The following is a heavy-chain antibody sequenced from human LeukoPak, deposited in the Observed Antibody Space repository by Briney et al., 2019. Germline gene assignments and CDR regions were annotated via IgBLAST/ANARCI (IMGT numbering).Heavy chain of an antibody. J-gene: IGHJ4*02. CDR3: ARESPQLSSFDY. CDR1: GFSFSSFS. CDR2: ISGGSSFT. Sequence: PGGSLRLSCAASGFSFSSFSMNWVRQAPGKGLEWVSYISGGSSFTYYVDSVKGRFTISRDNAKNSLYLQMNSLRAEDTAVYYCARESPQLSSFDYWGQGTLVTVSS. V-gene: IGHV3-21*01. D-gene: IGHD2-2*01.